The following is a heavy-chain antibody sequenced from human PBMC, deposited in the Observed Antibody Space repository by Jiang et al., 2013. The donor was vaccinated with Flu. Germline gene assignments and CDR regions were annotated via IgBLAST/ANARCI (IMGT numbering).Heavy chain of an antibody. CDR1: GGSISSYY. V-gene: IGHV4-59*01. CDR3: ARGGGVPAALKLDY. J-gene: IGHJ4*02. D-gene: IGHD2-2*01. CDR2: IYYSGST. Sequence: GLVKPSETLSLTCTVSGGSISSYYWSWIRQPPGKGLEWIGYIYYSGSTNYNPSLKSRVTISVDTSKNQFSLKLSSVTAADTAVYYCARGGGVPAALKLDYWGQGTLVTVSS.